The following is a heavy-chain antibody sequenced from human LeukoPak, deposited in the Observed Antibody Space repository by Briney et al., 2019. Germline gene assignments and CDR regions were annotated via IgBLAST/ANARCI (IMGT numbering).Heavy chain of an antibody. Sequence: SETLSLTCTVSGYSFSSGYYWGWIRQPPGKGLEWIGNIYHSGSTYYNPSLKSRVTISVDTSKNQFSLKLSSVTAADTAVYYCARYTTNWFDPWGPGTLVTVSS. CDR3: ARYTTNWFDP. V-gene: IGHV4-38-2*02. J-gene: IGHJ5*02. D-gene: IGHD4-11*01. CDR1: GYSFSSGYY. CDR2: IYHSGST.